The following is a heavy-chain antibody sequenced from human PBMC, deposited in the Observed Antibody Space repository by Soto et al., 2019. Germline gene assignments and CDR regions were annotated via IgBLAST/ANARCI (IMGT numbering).Heavy chain of an antibody. CDR1: GYTFTSYD. V-gene: IGHV1-8*01. Sequence: GASVKVSCKASGYTFTSYDINWVRQATGQGLEWMGWKNPNSGNTGYAQKFQGRVTMTRNTSISTAYMELSSLRSEDTAVYYCARRGIAVAKFDYWGQGTLVTVSS. CDR2: KNPNSGNT. D-gene: IGHD6-19*01. CDR3: ARRGIAVAKFDY. J-gene: IGHJ4*02.